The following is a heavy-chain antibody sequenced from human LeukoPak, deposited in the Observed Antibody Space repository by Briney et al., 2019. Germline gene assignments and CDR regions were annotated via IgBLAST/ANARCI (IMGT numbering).Heavy chain of an antibody. CDR3: ARVRFGGTMPRAFDI. Sequence: GASVKVSCKASGYTFTSYGISWVRQAPGQGPEWMGWISAYNGNTNYAQKLQGRVTMTTDTSTSTAYMELRSLRSDDTAVYYCARVRFGGTMPRAFDIWGQGTMVTVSS. J-gene: IGHJ3*02. CDR1: GYTFTSYG. V-gene: IGHV1-18*01. CDR2: ISAYNGNT. D-gene: IGHD2-2*01.